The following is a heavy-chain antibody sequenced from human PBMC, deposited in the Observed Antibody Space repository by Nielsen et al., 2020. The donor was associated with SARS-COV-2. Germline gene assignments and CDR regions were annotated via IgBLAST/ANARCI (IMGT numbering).Heavy chain of an antibody. CDR1: GFTFSSYS. CDR2: ISSSSSYI. J-gene: IGHJ6*02. Sequence: GESLKISCAASGFTFSSYSMNWVRQAPGKGLEWVSSISSSSSYIYYADSVKGRFTISRDNAKNSLYLQMNSLRAEDTAVYYCANLGYCSSTSCYWDYYYGMDVWGQGTTVTVPS. CDR3: ANLGYCSSTSCYWDYYYGMDV. D-gene: IGHD2-2*01. V-gene: IGHV3-21*01.